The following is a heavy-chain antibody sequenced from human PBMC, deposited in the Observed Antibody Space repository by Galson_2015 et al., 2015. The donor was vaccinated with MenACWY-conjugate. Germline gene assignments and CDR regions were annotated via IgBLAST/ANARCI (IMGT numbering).Heavy chain of an antibody. J-gene: IGHJ4*02. D-gene: IGHD5-18*01. CDR3: ARLGGYSYGNDLDY. V-gene: IGHV4-59*08. CDR2: IYYSGST. Sequence: SETLSLTCTVSGGSISSYYWSWIRQPPGKGLEWIGYIYYSGSTNYNPSLKSRVTISVDTSKNQFSLKLSSVTAADTAVYYCARLGGYSYGNDLDYWGQGTLVTVSS. CDR1: GGSISSYY.